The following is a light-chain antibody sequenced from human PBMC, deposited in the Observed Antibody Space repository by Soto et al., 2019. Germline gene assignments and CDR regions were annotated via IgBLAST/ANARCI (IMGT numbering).Light chain of an antibody. J-gene: IGKJ4*01. CDR1: QDINNS. Sequence: DIPMTQSPSSLSASVGDRVTITCRASQDINNSLAWYQQKPGKVPKVLIYAASILQSGVPARFSGSGSGTDFTLTISSLQPEDVATYYCQKYNSAPLTFGGGTKVEI. CDR2: AAS. V-gene: IGKV1-27*01. CDR3: QKYNSAPLT.